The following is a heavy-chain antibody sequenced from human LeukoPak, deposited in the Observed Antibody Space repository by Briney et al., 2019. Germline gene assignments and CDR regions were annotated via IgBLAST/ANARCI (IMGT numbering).Heavy chain of an antibody. CDR1: GYTFTGYY. CDR3: ARANSSSWSFDY. J-gene: IGHJ4*02. CDR2: INPNSGGT. Sequence: ASVKVSCKASGYTFTGYYMHWVRQAPGQGLEWMGWINPNSGGTNYAQKFQGRVTMTRDTSISTAYMELSRLRSDDTAVYYCARANSSSWSFDYWGQETLVTVSS. V-gene: IGHV1-2*02. D-gene: IGHD6-13*01.